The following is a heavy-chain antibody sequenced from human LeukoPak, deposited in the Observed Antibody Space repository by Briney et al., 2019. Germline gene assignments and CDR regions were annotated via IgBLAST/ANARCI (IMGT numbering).Heavy chain of an antibody. CDR3: ARRVRGMATIIYYYYYMDV. J-gene: IGHJ6*03. CDR2: INHSGST. V-gene: IGHV4-34*01. Sequence: SETLSLTCAVYGGSFSGYYWSWIRQPPGKGLEWIGEINHSGSTNYNPSLKSRVTISVDTSKNQFSLKLSSVTAADTAVYYCARRVRGMATIIYYYYYMDVWGKGTTVTISS. CDR1: GGSFSGYY. D-gene: IGHD5-24*01.